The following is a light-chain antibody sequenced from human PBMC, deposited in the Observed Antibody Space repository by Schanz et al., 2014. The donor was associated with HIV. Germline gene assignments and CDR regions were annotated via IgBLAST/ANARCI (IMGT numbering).Light chain of an antibody. CDR3: QHYGSS. V-gene: IGKV3-20*01. J-gene: IGKJ3*01. CDR2: GAS. Sequence: EIVLTQSPGTQSLSPGERATLSCRASQSVSASYLAWYQQKPGQAPRLLIYGASRRANGNPDRYSGSGSGSDFTLTISRLESEHFAVYYCQHYGSSFGPGTKVDIK. CDR1: QSVSASY.